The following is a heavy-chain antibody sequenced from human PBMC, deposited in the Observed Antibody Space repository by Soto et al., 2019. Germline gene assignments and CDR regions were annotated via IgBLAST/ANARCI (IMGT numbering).Heavy chain of an antibody. D-gene: IGHD1-1*01. CDR2: IGSDGST. CDR3: AKDPYNHRFDS. Sequence: PGGSLRLSCAASGFPFSRHAMAWVRRAAGRGLEWVATIGSDGSTYHAESVKGRFSISRDNYGNMLHLQLNSPRVEDTGIYYCAKDPYNHRFDSWGQGTLVTVS. V-gene: IGHV3-23*01. J-gene: IGHJ4*02. CDR1: GFPFSRHA.